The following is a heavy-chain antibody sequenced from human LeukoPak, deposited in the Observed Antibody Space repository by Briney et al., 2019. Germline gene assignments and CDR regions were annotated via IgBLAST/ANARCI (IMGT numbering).Heavy chain of an antibody. CDR2: TYYRSKWYN. V-gene: IGHV6-1*01. D-gene: IGHD5-12*01. CDR3: ARAEPEVYSGYDLFDY. J-gene: IGHJ4*02. Sequence: SQTLSLTCAISGDSLSNNNVAWNWIRQSPSRGLEWLGRTYYRSKWYNDYAVSVKSRITINPHTSKNQFSLQLNSVTPEDTAVYYCARAEPEVYSGYDLFDYWGQGTLVTVSS. CDR1: GDSLSNNNVA.